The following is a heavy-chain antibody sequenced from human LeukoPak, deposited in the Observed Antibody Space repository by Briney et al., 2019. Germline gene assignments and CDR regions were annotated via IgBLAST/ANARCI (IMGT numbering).Heavy chain of an antibody. D-gene: IGHD6-13*01. CDR3: ARDEAGYSSSWYPGYCYYGMDV. J-gene: IGHJ6*02. Sequence: GGSLRLSCAASGFTFSDYYMSWIRQAPGKGLEWVSYISSSGSTIYYADSVKGRFTISRDNAKNSLYLQMNSLRAEDTAVYYCARDEAGYSSSWYPGYCYYGMDVWGQGTTVTVSS. V-gene: IGHV3-11*01. CDR1: GFTFSDYY. CDR2: ISSSGSTI.